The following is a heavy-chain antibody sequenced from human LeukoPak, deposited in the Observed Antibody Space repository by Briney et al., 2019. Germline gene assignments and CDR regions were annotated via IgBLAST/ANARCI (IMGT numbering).Heavy chain of an antibody. CDR3: ARTASCGSNCYYFFDY. CDR1: GYTFTAHY. J-gene: IGHJ4*02. Sequence: ASVKVSCKASGYTFTAHYMHWVRRAPGQGLEWMGWINPNTGGTRFVQKFQGRVAMTRDASISTVYMELSSLGSDDTAIYYCARTASCGSNCYYFFDYWGQGALVTVSS. CDR2: INPNTGGT. D-gene: IGHD2-21*02. V-gene: IGHV1-2*02.